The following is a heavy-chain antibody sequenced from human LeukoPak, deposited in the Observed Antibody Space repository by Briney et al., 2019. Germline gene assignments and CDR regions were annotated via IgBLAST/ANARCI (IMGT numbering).Heavy chain of an antibody. CDR2: TYYRSKWYN. CDR1: GDSICSNSAA. V-gene: IGHV6-1*01. CDR3: ARGPLLRYFGLGDWFDP. Sequence: SQTLSLTCAISGDSICSNSAAWNWIRQSPSRGLECLGRTYYRSKWYNDYAVSVKSRITINPDTSKNQFSLQLNSVTPEDTAVYYCARGPLLRYFGLGDWFDPWGQGTLVTVSS. D-gene: IGHD3-9*01. J-gene: IGHJ5*02.